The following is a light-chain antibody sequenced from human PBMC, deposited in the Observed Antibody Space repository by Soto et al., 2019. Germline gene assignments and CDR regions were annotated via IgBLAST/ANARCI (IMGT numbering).Light chain of an antibody. Sequence: QSALTQPASVSGSPGQSITISCTGTSSDVGSYNLVSWYQQHPGKAPKLMIYEGSKRPSGVSNRFSDSKSGNTASLTISGLQAEDEADYYCCSYAGSSTYVVFGGGTKVTVL. V-gene: IGLV2-23*01. CDR2: EGS. CDR3: CSYAGSSTYVV. J-gene: IGLJ2*01. CDR1: SSDVGSYNL.